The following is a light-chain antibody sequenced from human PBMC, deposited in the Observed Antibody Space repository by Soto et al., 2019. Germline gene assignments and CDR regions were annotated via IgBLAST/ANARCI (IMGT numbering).Light chain of an antibody. Sequence: DIVMTPSPLSLPVTPGEPASISCRSSQSLLHTTGYNYLDWYLQKPGQPPQLLIHSGSNRASGVPDRCSGSGSGTDFTLKISRVEAEDVGVYYCLQGLHTPYTFGQGTTREIK. CDR1: QSLLHTTGYNY. CDR3: LQGLHTPYT. V-gene: IGKV2-28*01. J-gene: IGKJ2*01. CDR2: SGS.